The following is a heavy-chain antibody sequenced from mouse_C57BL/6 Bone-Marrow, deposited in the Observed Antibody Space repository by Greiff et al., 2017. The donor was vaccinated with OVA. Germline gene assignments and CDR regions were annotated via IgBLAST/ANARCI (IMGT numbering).Heavy chain of an antibody. CDR2: ISNLAYSI. V-gene: IGHV5-15*01. D-gene: IGHD3-2*02. CDR3: ARQLRLRGTWFAY. Sequence: EVQGVESGGGLVQPGGSLKLSCAASGFTFSDYGMAWVRQAPRKGPEWVAFISNLAYSIYYADTVTGRFTISRENAKNTLYLEMSSLRSEDTAMYYCARQLRLRGTWFAYWGQGTLVTVSA. CDR1: GFTFSDYG. J-gene: IGHJ3*01.